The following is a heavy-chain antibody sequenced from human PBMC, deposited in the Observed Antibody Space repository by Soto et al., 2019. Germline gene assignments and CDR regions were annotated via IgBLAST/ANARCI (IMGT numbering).Heavy chain of an antibody. Sequence: GGSLRLSCAASGFTFDDYAMHWVRQAPGKGLEWVSGMSWNSGSIGYADSVKGRFTISRDKAKNSLYLQMNSLRAEDTALYYCAKDITYSSSWYYFDYWGQGTLVTVSS. D-gene: IGHD6-13*01. CDR2: MSWNSGSI. CDR1: GFTFDDYA. V-gene: IGHV3-9*01. J-gene: IGHJ4*02. CDR3: AKDITYSSSWYYFDY.